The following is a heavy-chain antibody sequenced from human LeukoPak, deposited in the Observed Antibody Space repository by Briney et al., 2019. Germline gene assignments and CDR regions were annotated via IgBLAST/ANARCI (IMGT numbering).Heavy chain of an antibody. CDR3: ARAVAYYYVPGNYYPGAFDV. D-gene: IGHD3-10*01. V-gene: IGHV3-53*01. CDR1: GFSVSSNF. CDR2: LYSGANT. J-gene: IGHJ3*01. Sequence: GGSLRLSCTASGFSVSSNFMSWVRQAPGKGLEWVSVLYSGANTYYADSVKGRFTISRDNSKNTLYLQMNSLRADDTAVYYCARAVAYYYVPGNYYPGAFDVWGQGTMVTVSS.